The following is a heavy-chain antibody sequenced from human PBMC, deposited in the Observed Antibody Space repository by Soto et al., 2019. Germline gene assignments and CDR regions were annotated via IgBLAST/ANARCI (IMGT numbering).Heavy chain of an antibody. Sequence: GGSLRLSCAASGFTFSSYAMHWVRQAPGKGLEWVAVISYDGSNKYYADSVKGRFTISRDNSKNTLYLQMNSLRAEDTAVYYCAREGYCSSTSCYAALGYYYGMDVWGQGTTVTVSS. J-gene: IGHJ6*02. CDR3: AREGYCSSTSCYAALGYYYGMDV. CDR2: ISYDGSNK. CDR1: GFTFSSYA. D-gene: IGHD2-2*01. V-gene: IGHV3-30-3*01.